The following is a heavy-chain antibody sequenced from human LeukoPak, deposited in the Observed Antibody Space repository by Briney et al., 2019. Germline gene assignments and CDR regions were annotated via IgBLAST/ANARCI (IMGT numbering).Heavy chain of an antibody. J-gene: IGHJ4*02. CDR1: GGSISSSSYY. D-gene: IGHD3-22*01. CDR2: IYYSGST. V-gene: IGHV4-39*01. Sequence: PSETLSLTCTVSGGSISSSSYYWGWIRQPPGKGLEWIGSIYYSGSTYYNPSLKSRVTISVDRSKNQFSLKLSSVTAADTAVYYCASDLGSYYYDGSGYPFDYWGQGTLVTVSS. CDR3: ASDLGSYYYDGSGYPFDY.